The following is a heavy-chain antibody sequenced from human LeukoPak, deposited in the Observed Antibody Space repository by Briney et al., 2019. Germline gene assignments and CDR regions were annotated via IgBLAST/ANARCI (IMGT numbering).Heavy chain of an antibody. D-gene: IGHD3-16*01. V-gene: IGHV3-23*01. CDR2: ISSIDGST. CDR1: GFTFSSYG. J-gene: IGHJ4*02. CDR3: AKDHGRRMGAAVDFDY. Sequence: GGTLRLSCAASGFTFSSYGMSWVRQAPGKGLEWVSGISSIDGSTYYADSVKGRFTVPRDNSKNTLYLQMNSLRAEDTAVYYCAKDHGRRMGAAVDFDYWGQGTLVTVSS.